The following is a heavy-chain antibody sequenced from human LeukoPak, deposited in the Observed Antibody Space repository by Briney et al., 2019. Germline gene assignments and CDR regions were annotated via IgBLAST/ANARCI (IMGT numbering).Heavy chain of an antibody. D-gene: IGHD3-9*01. V-gene: IGHV1-69*05. CDR3: VRGDRNYDILTGYSKSWFDP. Sequence: ASVNVSCKASGGTFSSCAISWVRQAPGQGLEWMGGIIPIFGTANYAQKFQGRVTITRNTAISTAYMELSSLTSEDTAVYYCVRGDRNYDILTGYSKSWFDPWGQGNLVTVSS. CDR1: GGTFSSCA. CDR2: IIPIFGTA. J-gene: IGHJ5*02.